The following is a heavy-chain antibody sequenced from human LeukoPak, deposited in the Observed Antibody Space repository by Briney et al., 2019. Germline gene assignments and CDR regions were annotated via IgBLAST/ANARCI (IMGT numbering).Heavy chain of an antibody. D-gene: IGHD6-19*01. CDR2: IYYGGST. Sequence: PSETLSLTCTVSGGSISSSSYDWGWVRQPPGKGLDWIGSIYYGGSTYYNPSLKSRVTISVDTSKNQFSLRLSSVTAADTAVYYCARLGYTSGLDYWGQGTLVTVSS. V-gene: IGHV4-39*01. CDR3: ARLGYTSGLDY. J-gene: IGHJ4*02. CDR1: GGSISSSSYD.